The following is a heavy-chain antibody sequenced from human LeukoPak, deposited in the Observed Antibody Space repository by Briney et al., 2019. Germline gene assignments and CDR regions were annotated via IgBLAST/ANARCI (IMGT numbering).Heavy chain of an antibody. D-gene: IGHD6-13*01. Sequence: PGGSLRLSCAASGFTFSSYAMSWVRQAPGKGLEWVSAISGSGGSTYYADSVKGRFTISRDNSKNTLYLQMNSLRAEDTAVYYCARVGPVKKPLRSSWYGYYFDYWGQGTLVTVSS. CDR3: ARVGPVKKPLRSSWYGYYFDY. CDR1: GFTFSSYA. V-gene: IGHV3-23*01. CDR2: ISGSGGST. J-gene: IGHJ4*02.